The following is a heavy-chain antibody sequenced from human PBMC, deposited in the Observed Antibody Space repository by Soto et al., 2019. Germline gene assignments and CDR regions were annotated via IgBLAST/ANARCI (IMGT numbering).Heavy chain of an antibody. J-gene: IGHJ5*02. D-gene: IGHD3-3*01. V-gene: IGHV1-18*01. CDR2: ISPNNGNT. CDR3: AREVIGGITIFGVEEYNWFDP. Sequence: GASVKVSCKASGYTFTSYDIKWVRQASGQGLEWMGWISPNNGNTDYAQKLQGRVTMTTDTSTSTAYMELRSLRSDDTAVYYCAREVIGGITIFGVEEYNWFDPWGQGTLVTVSS. CDR1: GYTFTSYD.